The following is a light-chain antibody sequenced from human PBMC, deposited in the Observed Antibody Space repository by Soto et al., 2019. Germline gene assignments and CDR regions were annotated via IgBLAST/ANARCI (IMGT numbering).Light chain of an antibody. V-gene: IGKV1-39*01. CDR3: QQNYTTPWT. CDR1: QNINRF. CDR2: AAS. J-gene: IGKJ1*01. Sequence: DIRMTQSPSSLSASVGDRVTITCRASQNINRFVNWYLQKPGKAPELLIYAASSLQSGVTSSFSGSGSGTDFTLTFSSLQPEDFATYYCQQNYTTPWTFGQGTKVEIK.